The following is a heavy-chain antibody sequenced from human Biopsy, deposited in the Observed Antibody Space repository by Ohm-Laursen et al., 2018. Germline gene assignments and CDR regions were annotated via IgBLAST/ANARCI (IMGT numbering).Heavy chain of an antibody. CDR3: VRGRSPATY. CDR2: MYYSGST. CDR1: GGSFSGYH. Sequence: SDTLSPTCAVYGGSFSGYHWSWIRQPPGKGLEWIGYMYYSGSTKYSPSLKNRVTVSFDTSRNQFSLKLTSMTPADTAVYYCVRGRSPATYWGQGALVIVSS. D-gene: IGHD3-16*01. J-gene: IGHJ4*02. V-gene: IGHV4-59*07.